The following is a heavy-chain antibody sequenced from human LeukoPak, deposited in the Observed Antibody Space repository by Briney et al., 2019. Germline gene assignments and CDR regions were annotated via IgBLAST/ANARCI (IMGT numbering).Heavy chain of an antibody. Sequence: GGSLRLSCAASGFTFSSYGMHWVRQAPGKGLEWVAFIRYDGSNKYYADSVKGRFTISRDNSKNTLYLQMNSLRAEDTAVYYCARDGYDSSGLDYWGQGTLVTVSS. CDR2: IRYDGSNK. CDR1: GFTFSSYG. V-gene: IGHV3-30*02. J-gene: IGHJ4*02. CDR3: ARDGYDSSGLDY. D-gene: IGHD3-22*01.